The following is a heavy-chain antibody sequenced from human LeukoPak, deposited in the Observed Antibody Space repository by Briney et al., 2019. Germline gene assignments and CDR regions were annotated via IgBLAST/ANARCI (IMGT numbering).Heavy chain of an antibody. Sequence: SETLSLTCTVSGGSISSSSYYWGWIRQPPGKGLEWIGSIYYSGSTYYYPSRKSRVTISVDTSKNQFSLKLSSVTAADTAVYYCAKQNYDFWSGYSLGYYYYGMDVWGQGTTVTVSS. CDR1: GGSISSSSYY. CDR2: IYYSGST. D-gene: IGHD3-3*01. V-gene: IGHV4-39*01. J-gene: IGHJ6*02. CDR3: AKQNYDFWSGYSLGYYYYGMDV.